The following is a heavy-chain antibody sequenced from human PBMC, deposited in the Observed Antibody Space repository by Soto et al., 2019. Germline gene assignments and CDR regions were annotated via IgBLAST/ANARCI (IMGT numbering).Heavy chain of an antibody. CDR2: ISAYNGNT. CDR1: GYTFTSYG. V-gene: IGHV1-18*01. J-gene: IGHJ4*02. Sequence: QVQLVQSGAEVKKPGASVKVSCKASGYTFTSYGISWVRQAPGQGLEWMGWISAYNGNTNYAQKLQGRVTMTTGTSTSTAYMELRSLRSDDTAVYYCARDGPGLRFLEWLPNFDYWGQGTPVTVSS. CDR3: ARDGPGLRFLEWLPNFDY. D-gene: IGHD3-3*01.